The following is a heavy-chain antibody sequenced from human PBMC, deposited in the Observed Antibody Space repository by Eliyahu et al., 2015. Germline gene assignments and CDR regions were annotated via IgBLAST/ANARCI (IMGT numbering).Heavy chain of an antibody. Sequence: QVQLQQWGAGLLKPSETLSLTCAVYGGSFSGYXWTWIRQPPGKGLEWIGEINXNGNSNYNPALKSRVTISVDTSKNQFSLKVRSVTAADTAVYYCARGGKRGYNYGRYDFVSWPLDYWGQGTLVTVSS. CDR3: ARGGKRGYNYGRYDFVSWPLDY. CDR1: GGSFSGYX. CDR2: INXNGNS. D-gene: IGHD5-18*01. J-gene: IGHJ4*02. V-gene: IGHV4-34*01.